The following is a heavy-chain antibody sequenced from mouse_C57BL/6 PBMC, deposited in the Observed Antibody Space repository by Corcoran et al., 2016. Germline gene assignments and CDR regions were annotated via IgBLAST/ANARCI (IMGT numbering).Heavy chain of an antibody. CDR2: RLPGSGST. D-gene: IGHD1-1*01. Sequence: QVQLQQSGAELMKPGASVKLSCKATGYTFTGYWIEWVKQRPGHGLEWIGERLPGSGSTNYNEKFKGKATFTADTSSNTVYMQLSSLTTEDSASYYCARKGNYGSGYAMDYWGEGTSVTVSA. CDR3: ARKGNYGSGYAMDY. CDR1: GYTFTGYW. J-gene: IGHJ4*01. V-gene: IGHV1-9*01.